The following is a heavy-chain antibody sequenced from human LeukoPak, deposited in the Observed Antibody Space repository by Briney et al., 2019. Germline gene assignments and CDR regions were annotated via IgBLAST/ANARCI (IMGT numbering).Heavy chain of an antibody. D-gene: IGHD3-9*01. V-gene: IGHV3-30*03. CDR3: ASRGGTWLKLDN. J-gene: IGHJ4*02. Sequence: GGSLRLSCAASGFIFSGYGMHWVRQAPGKGLEWVAVISYDGSQKYYADSVKGRFTISRDNSKNTLNLQMNSLRAEDTAVYYCASRGGTWLKLDNWGQGTLVTVSS. CDR1: GFIFSGYG. CDR2: ISYDGSQK.